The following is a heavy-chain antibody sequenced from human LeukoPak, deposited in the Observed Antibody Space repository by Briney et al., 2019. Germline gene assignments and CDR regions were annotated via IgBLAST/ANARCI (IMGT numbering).Heavy chain of an antibody. CDR1: GGSISSGGYY. Sequence: PSQTLSLTCTVSGGSISSGGYYWSWIRQHPGKGLEWIGEINHSGSTNYNPSLKSRVTISVDTSKNQFSLKLSSVTAADTAVYYCARGKGWARILFDYWGQGTLVTVSS. CDR2: INHSGST. D-gene: IGHD6-19*01. V-gene: IGHV4-31*03. J-gene: IGHJ4*02. CDR3: ARGKGWARILFDY.